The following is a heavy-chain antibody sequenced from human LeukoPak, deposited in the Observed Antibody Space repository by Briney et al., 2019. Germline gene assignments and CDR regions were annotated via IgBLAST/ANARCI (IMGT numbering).Heavy chain of an antibody. CDR2: ITSSDGGT. CDR1: GFTFRNYA. CDR3: AKDRTYDSSGYSVGGDYFDY. Sequence: PGGSLRLSCGASGFTFRNYAMSWVRQAPGRRLEWVSAITSSDGGTHYADSVKGRFTISRDNSKNTLYLQMNSLRAEDTAVYYCAKDRTYDSSGYSVGGDYFDYWGQGTLVTVSS. J-gene: IGHJ4*02. V-gene: IGHV3-23*01. D-gene: IGHD3-22*01.